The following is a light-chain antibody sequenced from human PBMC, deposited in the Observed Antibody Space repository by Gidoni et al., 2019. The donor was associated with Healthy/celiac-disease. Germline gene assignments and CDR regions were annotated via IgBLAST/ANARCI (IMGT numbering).Light chain of an antibody. Sequence: SPPTQPASGSGSPGQTITFSCTETSSDVGGYNYLSWYQQHPGKAPKLMIYDVSNRPSGVSNRFSGSKSGNTASLTISGLQAEDEADYYCSSYTSSSTVVFGGGTKLTVL. V-gene: IGLV2-14*01. J-gene: IGLJ2*01. CDR1: SSDVGGYNY. CDR2: DVS. CDR3: SSYTSSSTVV.